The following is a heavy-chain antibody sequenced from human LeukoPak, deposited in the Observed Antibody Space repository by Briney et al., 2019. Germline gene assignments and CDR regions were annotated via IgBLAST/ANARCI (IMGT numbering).Heavy chain of an antibody. D-gene: IGHD3-10*01. CDR3: AREASGSRTSHFDY. CDR2: IYYSGST. CDR1: GGSISSSSYY. Sequence: SETLSLTCTVSGGSISSSSYYWGWIRQPPGKGLEWIGSIYYSGSTYYNPSLKSRVTISVDTSKNQFSLKLSSVTAADTAVYYCAREASGSRTSHFDYWGQGTLVTVSS. J-gene: IGHJ4*02. V-gene: IGHV4-39*07.